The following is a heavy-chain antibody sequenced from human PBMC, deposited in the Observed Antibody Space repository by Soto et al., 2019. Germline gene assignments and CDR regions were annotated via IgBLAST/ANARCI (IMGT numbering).Heavy chain of an antibody. CDR1: GGSISSSSYY. J-gene: IGHJ5*02. V-gene: IGHV4-39*01. D-gene: IGHD3-9*01. CDR2: IYYSGST. Sequence: SETLSLTCTVSGGSISSSSYYWGWIRQPPGKGLEWIGSIYYSGSTYYNPSLKSRVTISVDTSKNQFSLKLSSVTAADTAVYYCARYDILTGCLDRWGQGTLVTVSS. CDR3: ARYDILTGCLDR.